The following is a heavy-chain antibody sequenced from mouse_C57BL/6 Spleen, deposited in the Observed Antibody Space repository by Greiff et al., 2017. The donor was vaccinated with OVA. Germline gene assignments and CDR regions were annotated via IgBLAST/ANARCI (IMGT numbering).Heavy chain of an antibody. Sequence: QVQLQQSGAELVKPGASVKMSCKASGYTFTSYWITWVKQRPGQGLEWIGDIYPGSGSTNYNEKFKSKATLTVDTSSSTAYMQLSSLTSEDSAVYYCARETFGRNYFDYWGQGTTLTVSS. CDR3: ARETFGRNYFDY. CDR2: IYPGSGST. J-gene: IGHJ2*01. CDR1: GYTFTSYW. V-gene: IGHV1-55*01.